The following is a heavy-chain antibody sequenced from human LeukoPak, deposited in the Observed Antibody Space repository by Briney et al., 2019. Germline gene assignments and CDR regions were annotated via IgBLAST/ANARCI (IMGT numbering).Heavy chain of an antibody. CDR2: INPSGGST. V-gene: IGHV1-46*01. D-gene: IGHD3-10*01. Sequence: ASVKVSRKASGYTFTSYYMHWVRQAPGQGLEWMGIINPSGGSTSYAQKFQGRVTMTRDMSTSTVYMELSSLRSEDTAVYYCARDFEFRGADCWGQGTLVTVSS. CDR3: ARDFEFRGADC. CDR1: GYTFTSYY. J-gene: IGHJ4*02.